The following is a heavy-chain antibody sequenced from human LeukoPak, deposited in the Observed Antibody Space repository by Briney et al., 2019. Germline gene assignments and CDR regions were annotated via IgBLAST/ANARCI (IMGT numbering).Heavy chain of an antibody. Sequence: PSETLSLTCTVSGGSISSSSYYWGWIRQPPGTGLEWIGSIYYSGSTYYNPSLKSRVTISVDTSKNQFSLKLSSVTAADTAVYYCARLGIVNYYDSSGYYPIWGQGTLVTVSS. CDR3: ARLGIVNYYDSSGYYPI. V-gene: IGHV4-39*01. CDR1: GGSISSSSYY. CDR2: IYYSGST. D-gene: IGHD3-22*01. J-gene: IGHJ4*02.